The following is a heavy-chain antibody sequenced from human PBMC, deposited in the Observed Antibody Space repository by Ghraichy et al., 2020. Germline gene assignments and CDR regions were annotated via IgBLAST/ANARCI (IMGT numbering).Heavy chain of an antibody. Sequence: ASVKVSCKASGYTFTSYYMHWVRQAPGQGLEWMGIINPSGGSTSYAQKFQGRVTMTRDTSTSTVYMELSSLRSEDTAVYYCARGGRGYYYDSSYAFAVYFDYWGQGTLVTVSS. V-gene: IGHV1-46*01. D-gene: IGHD3-22*01. CDR1: GYTFTSYY. CDR2: INPSGGST. CDR3: ARGGRGYYYDSSYAFAVYFDY. J-gene: IGHJ4*02.